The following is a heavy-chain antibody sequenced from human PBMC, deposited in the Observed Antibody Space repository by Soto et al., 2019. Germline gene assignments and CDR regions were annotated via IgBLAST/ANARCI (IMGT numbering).Heavy chain of an antibody. J-gene: IGHJ3*02. CDR3: ARYSSGWYTLGAFDI. Sequence: QVQLQQWGAGLLKPSETLSLTCAVYGGSFSGYYWSWIRQPPGKGLEWIGENNHSGSTNYNPSLKSRVTITVDTSKNQFSLKLSSVTAADTAVYYCARYSSGWYTLGAFDIWGQGTMVTVSS. CDR1: GGSFSGYY. V-gene: IGHV4-34*01. D-gene: IGHD6-19*01. CDR2: NNHSGST.